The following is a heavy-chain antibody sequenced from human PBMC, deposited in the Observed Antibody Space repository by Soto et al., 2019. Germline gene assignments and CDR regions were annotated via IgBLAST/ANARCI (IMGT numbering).Heavy chain of an antibody. CDR3: TRRIAAAGTFPFDY. Sequence: GGSLRLSCAASGFTFSGSAMHWVRQASGKGLEWVGRIRSKANSYATAYAASVKGRFTISRDDSKNTAYLQMNSLKTEDTAVYYCTRRIAAAGTFPFDYWGQGTLVTVSS. J-gene: IGHJ4*02. CDR1: GFTFSGSA. CDR2: IRSKANSYAT. D-gene: IGHD6-13*01. V-gene: IGHV3-73*01.